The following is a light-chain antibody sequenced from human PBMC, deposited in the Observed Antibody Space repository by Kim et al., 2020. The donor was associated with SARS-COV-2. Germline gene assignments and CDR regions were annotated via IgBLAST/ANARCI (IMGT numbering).Light chain of an antibody. CDR3: QVWDSSSDHPYV. V-gene: IGLV3-21*04. J-gene: IGLJ1*01. Sequence: PGKTARITSGGNNIGSKNVHWYQQKPGQAPVLVIYYDSDRPSGIPERFSGSNSGNTATLTISRVEAGDEADYYCQVWDSSSDHPYVFGTGTKVTVL. CDR1: NIGSKN. CDR2: YDS.